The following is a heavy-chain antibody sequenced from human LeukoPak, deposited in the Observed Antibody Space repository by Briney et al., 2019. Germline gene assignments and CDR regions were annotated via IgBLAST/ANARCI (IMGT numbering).Heavy chain of an antibody. J-gene: IGHJ4*02. V-gene: IGHV1-8*03. CDR3: ARGSDYDFWSGYNY. D-gene: IGHD3-3*01. Sequence: ASVKVSCKASGYTFTGYYMHWVRQAPGQGLEWMGWMNPNSGSTGYAQKFQGRVTITRNTSISTAYMELSSLRSEDTAVYYCARGSDYDFWSGYNYWGQGTLVTVSS. CDR2: MNPNSGST. CDR1: GYTFTGYY.